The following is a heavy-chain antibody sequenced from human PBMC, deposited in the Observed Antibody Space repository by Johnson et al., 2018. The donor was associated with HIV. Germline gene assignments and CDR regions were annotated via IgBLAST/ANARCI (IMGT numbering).Heavy chain of an antibody. J-gene: IGHJ3*01. CDR1: GFTFSDAW. V-gene: IGHV3-15*01. CDR2: IKRKSDCETT. CDR3: TADPIFLGYSNRWFRSQDAFDL. Sequence: MLLVESGGGLVKPGGSLRLSCAVSGFTFSDAWMSWVRQAPGKGLEWVGRIKRKSDCETTDYAAPVKGRFTISRDDSKTTLYLQMNSLKTEDTGVYFCTADPIFLGYSNRWFRSQDAFDLWGQGAMVTVSS. D-gene: IGHD2/OR15-2a*01.